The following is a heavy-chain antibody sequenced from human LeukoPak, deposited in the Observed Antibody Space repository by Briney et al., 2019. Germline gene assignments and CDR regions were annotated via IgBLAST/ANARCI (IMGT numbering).Heavy chain of an antibody. J-gene: IGHJ4*02. V-gene: IGHV3-7*01. D-gene: IGHD4-23*01. Sequence: PGGSLRISCAASGFSISDFWMTWVRQAPGKGLEWVAILQRDGCASHYVDSVKGRFTLSRDTANNVLHLQMNSLRPDDTAVYYCARDVGGADYWGQGILVAVAS. CDR1: GFSISDFW. CDR3: ARDVGGADY. CDR2: LQRDGCAS.